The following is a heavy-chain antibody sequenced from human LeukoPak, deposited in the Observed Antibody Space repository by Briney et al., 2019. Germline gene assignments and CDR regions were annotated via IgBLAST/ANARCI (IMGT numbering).Heavy chain of an antibody. CDR1: GFTFRSFG. V-gene: IGHV3-33*01. J-gene: IGHJ4*02. CDR3: ARDLGWRSGYYSDY. CDR2: TSYDGGSD. Sequence: PGGSLRPSCAASGFTFRSFGMHWVRQAPGKGLEWVAVTSYDGGSDYYADSVKGRFTISRDNSKNTLYLQMNSLRAEDTAVYYCARDLGWRSGYYSDYWGQGTLVTVSS. D-gene: IGHD3-22*01.